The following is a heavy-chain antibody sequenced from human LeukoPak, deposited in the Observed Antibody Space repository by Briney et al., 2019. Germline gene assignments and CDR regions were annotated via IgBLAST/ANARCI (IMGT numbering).Heavy chain of an antibody. CDR1: GDSMSSDY. CDR2: IYYSGST. CDR3: ARGDVDTAMVS. D-gene: IGHD5-18*01. J-gene: IGHJ4*02. Sequence: PSETLSLTCAVSGDSMSSDYRSWIRQPPGKGLEWIGYIYYSGSTNYNPSLKSRVTISVDTSKNQFSLKLSSVTAADTAVYYCARGDVDTAMVSWGQGTLVTVSS. V-gene: IGHV4-59*01.